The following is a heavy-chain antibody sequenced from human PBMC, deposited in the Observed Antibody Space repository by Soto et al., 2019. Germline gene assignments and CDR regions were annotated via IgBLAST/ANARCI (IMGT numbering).Heavy chain of an antibody. D-gene: IGHD4-17*01. CDR3: ARLLASGDYDY. CDR2: IYYSGST. Sequence: PSETQSVTSTVADGSISSYYWSWIRQPPGKGLEWIGYIYYSGSTNYNPSLKSRVTISVDTSKNQFSLKLSSVTAADTAVYYCARLLASGDYDYWGQGTLVTVSS. V-gene: IGHV4-59*08. CDR1: DGSISSYY. J-gene: IGHJ4*02.